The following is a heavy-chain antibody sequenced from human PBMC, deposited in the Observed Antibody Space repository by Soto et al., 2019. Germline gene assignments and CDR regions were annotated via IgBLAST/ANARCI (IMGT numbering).Heavy chain of an antibody. V-gene: IGHV1-18*01. CDR1: GYTLTSYG. CDR2: ISAYNGNT. CDR3: ARDRPITMIVVVTNYYYGMDV. J-gene: IGHJ6*02. D-gene: IGHD3-22*01. Sequence: ASVKVSCKASGYTLTSYGISWVRQAPGQGLEWMGWISAYNGNTNYAQKLQGRVTMTTDTSTSTAYMELRSLRSDDTAVYYCARDRPITMIVVVTNYYYGMDVWGQGTTVTVSS.